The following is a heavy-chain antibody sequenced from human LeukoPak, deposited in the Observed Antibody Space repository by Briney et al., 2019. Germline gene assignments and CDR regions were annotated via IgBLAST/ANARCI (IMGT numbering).Heavy chain of an antibody. V-gene: IGHV1-2*02. CDR3: AREARAQLRFLEWFPSWFDP. CDR1: GYTFTGYY. CDR2: INPNSGGT. Sequence: ASVKVSCKASGYTFTGYYMHWVRQAPGQGLEWMGWINPNSGGTNYAQKFQGRVTMTRDTSISTAYMELSRLGSDDTAVYYCAREARAQLRFLEWFPSWFDPWGQGTLVTVSS. D-gene: IGHD3-3*01. J-gene: IGHJ5*02.